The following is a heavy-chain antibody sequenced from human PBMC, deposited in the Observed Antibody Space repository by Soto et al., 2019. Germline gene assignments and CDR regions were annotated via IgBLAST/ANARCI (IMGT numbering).Heavy chain of an antibody. D-gene: IGHD2-15*01. J-gene: IGHJ6*02. Sequence: ASVKVSCKASGYTFTGYYMHWVRQAPGQGLEWMGWINPNSGGTNYAQKFQGRVTMTRDTSISTAYMELSRLRSDDTAVYYCARVNVVVVAATREYYYYGMDVWGQGTTVTVSS. CDR2: INPNSGGT. CDR3: ARVNVVVVAATREYYYYGMDV. V-gene: IGHV1-2*02. CDR1: GYTFTGYY.